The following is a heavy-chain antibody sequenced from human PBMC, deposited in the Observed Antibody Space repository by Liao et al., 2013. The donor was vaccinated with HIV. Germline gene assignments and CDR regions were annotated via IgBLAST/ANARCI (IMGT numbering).Heavy chain of an antibody. Sequence: QVQLQESGPGLVKPSQTLSLTCTVSGGSISSGNHYWTWIRQPAGKGLEWIGRIHSSGSANYNPSVTSRVTISRDTSKNQFSLKLTSLTAADTAVYYCARGDLTGELEFWGQGTLVTVSS. CDR2: IHSSGSA. D-gene: IGHD7-27*01. CDR3: ARGDLTGELEF. J-gene: IGHJ4*02. V-gene: IGHV4-61*02. CDR1: GGSISSGNHY.